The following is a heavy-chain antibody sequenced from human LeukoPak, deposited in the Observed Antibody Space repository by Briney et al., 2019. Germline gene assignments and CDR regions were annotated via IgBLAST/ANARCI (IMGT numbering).Heavy chain of an antibody. D-gene: IGHD6-13*01. CDR2: ISSSSSYI. Sequence: GGSLRLSRAASGFTFSSYSMNWVRQAPGKGLEWVSSISSSSSYIYYADSVKGRFTISRDNAKNSLYLQMNSLRAEDTAVYYCARGSSSWYDAFDIWGQGTMVTVSS. CDR3: ARGSSSWYDAFDI. J-gene: IGHJ3*02. V-gene: IGHV3-21*01. CDR1: GFTFSSYS.